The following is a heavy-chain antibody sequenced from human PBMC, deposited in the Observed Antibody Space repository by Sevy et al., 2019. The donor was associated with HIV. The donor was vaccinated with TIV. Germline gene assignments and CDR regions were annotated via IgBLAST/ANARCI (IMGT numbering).Heavy chain of an antibody. V-gene: IGHV3-23*01. CDR2: ISGSGGST. CDR3: AKEGGYSSSWSPLDY. D-gene: IGHD6-13*01. Sequence: GGSLRLSCAASGFTFSSYAMSWVRQAPGKGLEWVSAISGSGGSTYYADSVKGRFTISRDNSKNTLYLQMTSLRAEDTAVYYCAKEGGYSSSWSPLDYWGQGTLVTVSS. CDR1: GFTFSSYA. J-gene: IGHJ4*02.